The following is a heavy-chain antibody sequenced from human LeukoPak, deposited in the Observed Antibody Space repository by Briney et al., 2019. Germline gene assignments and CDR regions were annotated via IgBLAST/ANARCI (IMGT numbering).Heavy chain of an antibody. CDR1: GFTFSDYY. CDR2: ISSSGSTI. Sequence: GGSLRLSCAASGFTFSDYYMSWIRQAPGKGLEWVSYISSSGSTIYYADSVKGRFTISRDNAKNSRYLQMNSLRAEDTAVYYCARDFRTLIRYYYYGMDVWGQGTTVTVSS. J-gene: IGHJ6*02. V-gene: IGHV3-11*01. CDR3: ARDFRTLIRYYYYGMDV. D-gene: IGHD1-14*01.